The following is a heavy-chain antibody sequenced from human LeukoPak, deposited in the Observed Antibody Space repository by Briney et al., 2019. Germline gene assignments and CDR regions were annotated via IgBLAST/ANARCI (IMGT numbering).Heavy chain of an antibody. D-gene: IGHD2/OR15-2a*01. Sequence: KPSETLSLTCGVYGGSFSGYYWSWIRQPPGKGLEWIGEITHSGSTNYNPSLKSRVTISVDTSKNQFSLKLSSVTAADTAVYYCARGSTYYGMDVWGQGTTVTVSS. CDR2: ITHSGST. CDR1: GGSFSGYY. V-gene: IGHV4-34*01. CDR3: ARGSTYYGMDV. J-gene: IGHJ6*02.